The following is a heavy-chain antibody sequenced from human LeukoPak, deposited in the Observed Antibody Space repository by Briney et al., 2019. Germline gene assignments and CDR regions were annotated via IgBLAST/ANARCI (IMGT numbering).Heavy chain of an antibody. V-gene: IGHV4-39*01. D-gene: IGHD3-22*01. CDR3: ARGDYDTSGYYYYYYGMDV. J-gene: IGHJ6*02. CDR1: GGSISSSSFY. Sequence: LETLSLTCTVSGGSISSSSFYWGLIRQPPGKGLEWIGSIYHSGSTYYNPSLKSRVTISVDTSKNQFSQKLSSVTAADTAVYYCARGDYDTSGYYYYYYGMDVWGQGTTVTVSS. CDR2: IYHSGST.